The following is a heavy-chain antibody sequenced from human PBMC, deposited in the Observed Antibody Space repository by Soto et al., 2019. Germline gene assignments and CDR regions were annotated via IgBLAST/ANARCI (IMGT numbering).Heavy chain of an antibody. J-gene: IGHJ4*02. D-gene: IGHD1-1*01. CDR1: GFTFRGDA. CDR3: ARSESTYNWND. CDR2: ISGSGEMT. V-gene: IGHV3-23*01. Sequence: EVQLLESGGDLVQPGGSLRLACAASGFTFRGDAMSWVRQAPGQGLEWVSSISGSGEMTHYAESVKGRFTISRDNPKNTLYLQMESLRAEDTALYYCARSESTYNWNDWGEGTLVTVSS.